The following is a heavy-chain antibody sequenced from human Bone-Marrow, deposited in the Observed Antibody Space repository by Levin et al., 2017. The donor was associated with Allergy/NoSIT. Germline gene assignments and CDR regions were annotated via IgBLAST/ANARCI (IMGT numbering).Heavy chain of an antibody. CDR1: GGTFSSYA. D-gene: IGHD1-1*01. CDR2: IIPIFGTA. Sequence: SVKVSCKASGGTFSSYAISWVRQAPGQGLEWMGGIIPIFGTANYAQKFQGRVTITADESTSTAYMELSSLRSEDTAVYYCATEYNWNDGDAFDIWGQGTMVTVSS. V-gene: IGHV1-69*13. J-gene: IGHJ3*02. CDR3: ATEYNWNDGDAFDI.